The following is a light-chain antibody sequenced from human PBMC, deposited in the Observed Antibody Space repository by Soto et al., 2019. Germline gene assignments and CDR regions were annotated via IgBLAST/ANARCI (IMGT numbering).Light chain of an antibody. J-gene: IGKJ4*01. CDR1: ESIIRY. Sequence: DIQMTQSPFSLSASVGDRVTIACRASESIIRYLNWFQQKPGKAPVLLIYGATSLQSGVPSRFSGSGSGTDFTLTIISLQPEDFATYYCQQTYRTPHTFAEGTEIEIK. CDR3: QQTYRTPHT. V-gene: IGKV1-39*01. CDR2: GAT.